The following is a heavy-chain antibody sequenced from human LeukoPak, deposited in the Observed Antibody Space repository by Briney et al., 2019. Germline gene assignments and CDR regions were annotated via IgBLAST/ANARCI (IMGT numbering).Heavy chain of an antibody. Sequence: SETLSLTCTVSGGSISSSDYYWGWIRQAPGKGLEWIGTIHYSGSTYYNPSLKSRVTISVDTSKNQFSLKLTSVTAADTAVYYCARVYYSSSYDYWYFDLWGRGTLVTVSS. CDR1: GGSISSSDYY. CDR3: ARVYYSSSYDYWYFDL. CDR2: IHYSGST. J-gene: IGHJ2*01. V-gene: IGHV4-39*07. D-gene: IGHD6-13*01.